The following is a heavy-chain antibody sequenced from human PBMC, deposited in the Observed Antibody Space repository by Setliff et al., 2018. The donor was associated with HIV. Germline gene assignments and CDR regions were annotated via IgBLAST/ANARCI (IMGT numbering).Heavy chain of an antibody. CDR3: ARSPRIGVAGEFEY. Sequence: ASETLSLTCTVSGGFISTGGYYWSWIRQPPGKGLEWIGYIYTSGSANYSPSLNSRVTISVDTSKNQFSLKVNSVTAADTAVYYCARSPRIGVAGEFEYWGQGTLVTVSS. J-gene: IGHJ4*02. V-gene: IGHV4-61*08. CDR1: GGFISTGGYY. D-gene: IGHD6-19*01. CDR2: IYTSGSA.